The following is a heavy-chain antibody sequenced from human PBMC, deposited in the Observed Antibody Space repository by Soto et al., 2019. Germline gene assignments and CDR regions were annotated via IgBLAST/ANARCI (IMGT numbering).Heavy chain of an antibody. CDR2: INHSGST. D-gene: IGHD1-26*01. CDR1: GRTFSADC. V-gene: IGHV4-34*01. Sequence: SETLSLTCAVYGRTFSADCWSWIRQPPGKGLEWIGEINHSGSTNYNPSLKSRVTISVDTSKNQFSLKLSSVTAAATAVYYCAREASYFAGLNYWGQGTLVTVSS. CDR3: AREASYFAGLNY. J-gene: IGHJ4*02.